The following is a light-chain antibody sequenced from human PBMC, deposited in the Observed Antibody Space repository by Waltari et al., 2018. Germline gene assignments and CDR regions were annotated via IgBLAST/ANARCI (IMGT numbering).Light chain of an antibody. J-gene: IGLJ2*01. V-gene: IGLV2-8*01. CDR3: SSYAGSDNLI. Sequence: QSALTQPPSASGSPGQSATISRPGTSPDVAVYNYVSWHQHHPGKAPNLMIYEVSKRPSGGPDRFSGSKSGNTASLTVSGLQAEDEADYYCSSYAGSDNLIFGGGTKLTVL. CDR2: EVS. CDR1: SPDVAVYNY.